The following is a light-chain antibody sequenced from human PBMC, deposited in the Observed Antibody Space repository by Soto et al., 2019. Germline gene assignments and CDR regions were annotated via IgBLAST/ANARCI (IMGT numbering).Light chain of an antibody. J-gene: IGKJ1*01. CDR1: QSVTSW. CDR3: QQYRGYSWT. Sequence: DIQMSQSPSTLSASVGDRVTITCRASQSVTSWLAWYQQKPGKAPNLLIYKASNLEYGVSSRFSGSGYGTVFTLTISSLQPDDFATYYCQQYRGYSWTFGQGTKVEIK. V-gene: IGKV1-5*03. CDR2: KAS.